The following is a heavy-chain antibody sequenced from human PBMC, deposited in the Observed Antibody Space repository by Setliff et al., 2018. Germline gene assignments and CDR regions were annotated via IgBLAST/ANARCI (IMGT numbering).Heavy chain of an antibody. J-gene: IGHJ4*02. V-gene: IGHV1-18*01. CDR1: GYTFTDYG. D-gene: IGHD2-2*01. Sequence: GASVKVSCKASGYTFTDYGITWVRQAPGQGLEWMGWVSAYTGNAYYAHRLQDRVTLTTDKSTGTAYMELRSLRSDDTAVYYCSRLVRYCTTTSCQRLSGDEYWGQGTRVTSPQ. CDR3: SRLVRYCTTTSCQRLSGDEY. CDR2: VSAYTGNA.